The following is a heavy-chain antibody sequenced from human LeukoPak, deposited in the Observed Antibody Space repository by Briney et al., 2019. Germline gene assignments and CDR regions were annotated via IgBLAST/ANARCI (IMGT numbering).Heavy chain of an antibody. CDR1: EFFVSDNY. J-gene: IGHJ3*02. CDR3: AKDHSSGYPYAFDI. D-gene: IGHD3-10*01. Sequence: PGGSLRLSCAASEFFVSDNYMAWVRQAPGKGLEWVSTISGSGGSTYYADSVKGRFTISRDNSKNTLSLQMISLRAEDTALYYCAKDHSSGYPYAFDIWGQGTMVTVSS. CDR2: ISGSGGST. V-gene: IGHV3-23*01.